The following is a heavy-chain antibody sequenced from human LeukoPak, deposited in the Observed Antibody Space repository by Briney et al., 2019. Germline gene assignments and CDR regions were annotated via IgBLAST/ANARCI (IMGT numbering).Heavy chain of an antibody. CDR1: GFTVSSNY. J-gene: IGHJ4*02. V-gene: IGHV3-66*01. CDR3: ARDRGGTDDFWSGYYTGYFDY. D-gene: IGHD3-3*01. Sequence: GGSLRLSCAASGFTVSSNYMSWVRQAPGKGLEWVSVIYSGGSTYYADSVKGRFTISRDNAKNSLYLQMNSLRAEDTAVFYCARDRGGTDDFWSGYYTGYFDYWGQGTLVTVSS. CDR2: IYSGGST.